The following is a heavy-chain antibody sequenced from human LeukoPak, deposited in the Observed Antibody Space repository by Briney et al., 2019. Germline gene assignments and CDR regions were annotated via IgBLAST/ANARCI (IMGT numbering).Heavy chain of an antibody. V-gene: IGHV1-2*02. D-gene: IGHD3-16*01. Sequence: GASVKVSCKASGYTFTAYYLRWVRQAPGQGLEWMGWVSPNKTGTHFAQKFQGRVTVTTDTSVTTVYMELSSLTSDDTAFYYCARRGGRLGFDPWGQGTLVIVSS. CDR2: VSPNKTGT. CDR1: GYTFTAYY. CDR3: ARRGGRLGFDP. J-gene: IGHJ5*02.